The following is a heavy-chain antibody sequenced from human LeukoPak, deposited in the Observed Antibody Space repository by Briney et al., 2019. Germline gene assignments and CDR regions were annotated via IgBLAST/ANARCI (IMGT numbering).Heavy chain of an antibody. V-gene: IGHV4-4*02. CDR2: VNQSGDT. J-gene: IGHJ4*02. CDR1: GGSISSSYW. Sequence: PSGTLSLTCGVSGGSISSSYWWSWVRQPPGKGLEWIGEVNQSGDTNYNPSLKSRVTISLDTSKRQFSLRLSAVTAADTAVYYCASFTVTYNPFDFWGQGTLVTVSS. D-gene: IGHD1-1*01. CDR3: ASFTVTYNPFDF.